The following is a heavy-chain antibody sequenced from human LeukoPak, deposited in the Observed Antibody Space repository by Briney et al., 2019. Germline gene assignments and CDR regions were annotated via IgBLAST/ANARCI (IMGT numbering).Heavy chain of an antibody. Sequence: PGGSLRLSCAASGFIFSDYSMNWVRQAPGKRLEWVGRIKSKTDGGTIDYAAPVKGRFTISRDDSKNTLYLQMNSLKTEDTAVYYCNNREFWGQGTLVTVSS. CDR3: NNREF. J-gene: IGHJ4*02. CDR2: IKSKTDGGTI. V-gene: IGHV3-15*07. D-gene: IGHD3-10*01. CDR1: GFIFSDYS.